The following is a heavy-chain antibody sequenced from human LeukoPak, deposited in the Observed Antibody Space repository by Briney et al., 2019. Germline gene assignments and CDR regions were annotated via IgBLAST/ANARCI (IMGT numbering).Heavy chain of an antibody. CDR2: INHSGST. CDR3: ARGSTFIGSDY. J-gene: IGHJ4*02. D-gene: IGHD2-15*01. V-gene: IGHV4-34*01. CDR1: GGSFSGYY. Sequence: SETLSLTCAVYGGSFSGYYWSWIRQPPGKGLEWIGEINHSGSTNYNPSLKSRVTISVDTSKNQFSLKLSSVTAADTAVYYCARGSTFIGSDYWGQGTLVTVSS.